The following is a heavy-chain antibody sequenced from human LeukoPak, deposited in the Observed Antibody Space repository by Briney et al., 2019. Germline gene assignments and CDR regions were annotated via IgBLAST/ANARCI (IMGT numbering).Heavy chain of an antibody. CDR1: GFTFSSSA. D-gene: IGHD3-16*01. V-gene: IGHV3-23*01. J-gene: IGHJ3*02. CDR3: ARDGGAGELTAIGAFDI. Sequence: GGSLRLSCAASGFTFSSSAMNWARQAPGKGLEWVAAIFCSGGSAYYADSVKGRFTISRDNSRNTLYLQMNSLRAEDTAVYYCARDGGAGELTAIGAFDIWGQGTMVTVSS. CDR2: IFCSGGSA.